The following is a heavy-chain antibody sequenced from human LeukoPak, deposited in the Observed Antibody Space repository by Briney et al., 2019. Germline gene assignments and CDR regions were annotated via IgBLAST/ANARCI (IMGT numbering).Heavy chain of an antibody. J-gene: IGHJ6*03. V-gene: IGHV3-74*01. D-gene: IGHD3-3*01. Sequence: GGSLRPSCAASGFTFSSYWMHWVRQAPGKGLVWVSRINTDGSSTSYADSVKGRFTISRDNAKNTLYLQMNSLRVEDTAVYYCARHYDYYYYYMDVWGKGTTVTVSS. CDR3: ARHYDYYYYYMDV. CDR1: GFTFSSYW. CDR2: INTDGSST.